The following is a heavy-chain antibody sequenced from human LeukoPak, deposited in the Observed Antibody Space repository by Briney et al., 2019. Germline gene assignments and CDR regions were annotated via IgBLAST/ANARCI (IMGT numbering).Heavy chain of an antibody. V-gene: IGHV3-23*01. CDR2: ISGSGGST. Sequence: QPGGSLRLSCAASGFTFSSYAMSWVRQAPGKGLEWVSAISGSGGSTYYADSVKGRFTISRDNSKNTLYLQMNSLRAEDTAVYYCAKGYYGSGSYYYYYGMDVWGQGTTVTVSS. CDR1: GFTFSSYA. CDR3: AKGYYGSGSYYYYYGMDV. D-gene: IGHD3-10*01. J-gene: IGHJ6*02.